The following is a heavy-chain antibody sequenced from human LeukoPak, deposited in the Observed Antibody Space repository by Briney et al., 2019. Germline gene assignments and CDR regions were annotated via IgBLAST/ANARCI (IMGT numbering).Heavy chain of an antibody. V-gene: IGHV4-59*03. J-gene: IGHJ1*01. CDR1: GGSISSYY. D-gene: IGHD2-21*01. CDR2: IYYSGST. Sequence: SETLSLTCTVSGGSISSYYWSWIRQPPGKGLEWIGFIYYSGSTIYKPSLKSRVTISIDPSKNQISLKLSSVTAADTAVYYCANTGDFAYFQHWGQGTLVTVSS. CDR3: ANTGDFAYFQH.